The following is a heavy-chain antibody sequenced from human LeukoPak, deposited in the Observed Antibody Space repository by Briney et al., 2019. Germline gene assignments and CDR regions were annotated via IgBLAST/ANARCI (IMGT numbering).Heavy chain of an antibody. V-gene: IGHV3-7*01. CDR1: GFTFSTYW. Sequence: GGSLRLSCAAFGFTFSTYWMNWYRQAPGKGLEWVGNINQDASEINYVDSVRGRFTISRDNAKNSLHLQMNSLRAEDTAVYYCATDRDNSDWQKRFDSWGQGTLVTVTP. CDR2: INQDASEI. CDR3: ATDRDNSDWQKRFDS. D-gene: IGHD2-21*02. J-gene: IGHJ4*02.